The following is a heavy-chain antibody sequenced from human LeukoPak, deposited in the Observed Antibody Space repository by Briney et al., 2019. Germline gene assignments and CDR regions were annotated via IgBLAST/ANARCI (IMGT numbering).Heavy chain of an antibody. V-gene: IGHV3-33*01. Sequence: PGRSLSLSCAASGFTFSSYGMDWVCQAPGKGLEWVAVIWYDGSNKYYVDSVKGRFTISRDNSKNTLYLQMNSLRAEDTAVYFCARARDTTSNYYYGMDVWGPGTTVTVSS. CDR3: ARARDTTSNYYYGMDV. D-gene: IGHD2/OR15-2a*01. CDR1: GFTFSSYG. J-gene: IGHJ6*02. CDR2: IWYDGSNK.